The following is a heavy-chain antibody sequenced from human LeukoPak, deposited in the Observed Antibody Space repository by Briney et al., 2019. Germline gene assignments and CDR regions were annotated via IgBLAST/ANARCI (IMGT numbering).Heavy chain of an antibody. J-gene: IGHJ5*02. CDR1: GFTFSSYS. CDR2: ISSSSSTI. CDR3: ARDPLRGYRSSTSCYTGWFDP. Sequence: GGSLRLSCAASGFTFSSYSMNWVRQAPGKGLEWVSYISSSSSTIYYADSVKGRFTISRDNAKNSLYLQMNSLRAEDTAVYYCARDPLRGYRSSTSCYTGWFDPWGQGTLVTVSS. V-gene: IGHV3-48*04. D-gene: IGHD2-2*02.